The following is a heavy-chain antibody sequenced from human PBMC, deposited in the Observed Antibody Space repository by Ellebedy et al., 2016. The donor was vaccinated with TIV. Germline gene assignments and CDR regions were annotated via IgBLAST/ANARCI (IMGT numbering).Heavy chain of an antibody. Sequence: GESLKISCTASGFTFGDYAMSWFRQAPGKGLEWVGFIRSKAYGGTTEYAASVKGRFTISRDDSKSIAYLQMNSLKTEDTAVYYCTRDGVVIMSSFDYWGQGTLVTVSS. D-gene: IGHD3-3*01. J-gene: IGHJ4*02. CDR2: IRSKAYGGTT. CDR3: TRDGVVIMSSFDY. V-gene: IGHV3-49*03. CDR1: GFTFGDYA.